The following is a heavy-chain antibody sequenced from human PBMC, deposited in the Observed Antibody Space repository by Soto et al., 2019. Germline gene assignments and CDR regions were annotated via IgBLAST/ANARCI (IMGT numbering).Heavy chain of an antibody. V-gene: IGHV4-4*07. Sequence: PSETLSLTCTVSGGSISSYYWSWIRQPAGKGLEWIGRIYSSGSTNYNPSLKSRVTMSVDASKNQFSLRLSSVTAADTAVYYFARDTGYSDAFYIWGQGTMVTVSS. D-gene: IGHD3-22*01. CDR3: ARDTGYSDAFYI. CDR2: IYSSGST. J-gene: IGHJ3*02. CDR1: GGSISSYY.